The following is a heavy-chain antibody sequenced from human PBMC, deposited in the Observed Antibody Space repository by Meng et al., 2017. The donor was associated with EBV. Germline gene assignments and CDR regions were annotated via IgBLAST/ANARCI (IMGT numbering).Heavy chain of an antibody. CDR2: ISAYNGNT. V-gene: IGHV1-18*01. Sequence: QVQLVQSGAAVKKPGASGKVSCKASGYTFPSYGISWVRQAPGQGLEWMGWISAYNGNTNYAQKLQGRVTMTTDTSTSTAYMELRSLRSDDTAVYYCARIVLDSYGSHGWFDPWGQGTLGTVSS. CDR3: ARIVLDSYGSHGWFDP. J-gene: IGHJ5*02. D-gene: IGHD5-18*01. CDR1: GYTFPSYG.